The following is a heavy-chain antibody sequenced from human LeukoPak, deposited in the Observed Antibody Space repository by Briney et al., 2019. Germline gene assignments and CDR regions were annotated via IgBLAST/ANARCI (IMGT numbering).Heavy chain of an antibody. D-gene: IGHD3-3*01. CDR2: ISSSSSYI. CDR1: GFTFSSYS. Sequence: GGSLRLSCAASGFTFSSYSMHWVRQAPGKGLEWVSSISSSSSYIYYADSAKGRFTISRDNAKNSLYLQMNSLRAEDTAVYYCARVGRVVMFFDYWGQGTLVTVSS. CDR3: ARVGRVVMFFDY. V-gene: IGHV3-21*01. J-gene: IGHJ4*02.